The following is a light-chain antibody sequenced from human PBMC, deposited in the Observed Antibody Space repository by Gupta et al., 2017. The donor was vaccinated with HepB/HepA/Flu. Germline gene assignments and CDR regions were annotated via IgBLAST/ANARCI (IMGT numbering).Light chain of an antibody. CDR1: QSLLYSDGNTY. Sequence: DVVMTQSPLSLPVTLGQPASIYCRSSQSLLYSDGNTYLSWYQQRPGHSPRRLMYEVSKRDSGVPDRFSGSGSGTYFTLKISRVEAEDVGFYYCMQGTHAGFTFGPGTKVAIK. J-gene: IGKJ3*01. CDR3: MQGTHAGFT. V-gene: IGKV2-30*01. CDR2: EVS.